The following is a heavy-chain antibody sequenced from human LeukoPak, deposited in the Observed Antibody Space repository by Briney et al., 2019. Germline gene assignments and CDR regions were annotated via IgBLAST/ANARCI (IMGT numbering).Heavy chain of an antibody. V-gene: IGHV3-30*18. CDR2: ISFDGVSK. D-gene: IGHD1-26*01. J-gene: IGHJ6*04. CDR3: AKSEDNAEVEAGTPDYQNLDV. Sequence: PGGSLRLSCAASGFTFGYYGMHWVRQAPGKGLEWVAVISFDGVSKYNEDLVKGRFTVSRENPKNTLYLQMNSLRVEDSGVYHCAKSEDNAEVEAGTPDYQNLDVWGTGTTVIVSS. CDR1: GFTFGYYG.